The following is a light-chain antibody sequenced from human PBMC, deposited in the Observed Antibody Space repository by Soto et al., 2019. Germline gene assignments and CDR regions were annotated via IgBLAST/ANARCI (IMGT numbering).Light chain of an antibody. CDR1: QGISSY. CDR3: QQLNSYPLT. Sequence: DIQMTQSPSTLSGSVGDRVTITCRASQGISSYLAWYQQKPGKAPKLLIYAASTLQSEVPSRFSGSGSGTEFTLTISSLQPEDFATYYCQQLNSYPLTFGGGTKVDIK. V-gene: IGKV1-9*01. J-gene: IGKJ4*01. CDR2: AAS.